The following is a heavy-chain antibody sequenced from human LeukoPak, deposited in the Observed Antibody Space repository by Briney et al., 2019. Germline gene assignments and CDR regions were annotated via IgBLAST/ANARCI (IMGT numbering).Heavy chain of an antibody. CDR3: AKAAYFYGSGSYYNDY. V-gene: IGHV3-23*01. Sequence: GGSLRLSCAASGFTFSSYAMNWVRQAPGKGLEWVSVISTSGDSIYYADAVKGRFTISRDNSKNTVYLQMNSLRAEDTAVYFCAKAAYFYGSGSYYNDYWGQGTLVTVSS. D-gene: IGHD3-10*01. CDR2: ISTSGDSI. CDR1: GFTFSSYA. J-gene: IGHJ4*02.